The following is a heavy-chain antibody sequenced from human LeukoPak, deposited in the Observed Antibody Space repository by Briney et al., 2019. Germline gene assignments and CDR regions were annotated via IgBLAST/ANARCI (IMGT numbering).Heavy chain of an antibody. V-gene: IGHV4-61*08. CDR2: IYYSGST. J-gene: IGHJ4*02. CDR1: GGSISSGDYY. CDR3: ARMTTVTTGGYYFDY. Sequence: SETLSLTCTVSGGSISSGDYYWSWIRQPPGKGLEWIGYIYYSGSTNYNPSLKSRVTISVDTSKNQFSLKLSSVTAADTAVYYCARMTTVTTGGYYFDYWGQGTLVTVSS. D-gene: IGHD4-17*01.